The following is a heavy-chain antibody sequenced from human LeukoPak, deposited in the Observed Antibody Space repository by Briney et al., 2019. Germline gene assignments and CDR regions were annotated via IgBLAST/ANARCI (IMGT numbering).Heavy chain of an antibody. CDR1: GYTLTELS. Sequence: ASVKVSCTVSGYTLTELSMHWVRQAPGKGLEWMGGCDPEDGETVYAQKFQGRVTMTEDTSTDTAYMELSSLRSEDTAVYYCATGGTLEWLLEVPTFDYWGQGTLVTVSS. D-gene: IGHD3-3*01. CDR2: CDPEDGET. J-gene: IGHJ4*02. V-gene: IGHV1-24*01. CDR3: ATGGTLEWLLEVPTFDY.